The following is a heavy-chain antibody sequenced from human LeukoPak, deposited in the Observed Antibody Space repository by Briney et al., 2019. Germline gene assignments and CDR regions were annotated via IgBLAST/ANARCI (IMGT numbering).Heavy chain of an antibody. CDR3: ARTIRPILTGYYSLDY. D-gene: IGHD3-9*01. J-gene: IGHJ4*02. CDR2: IWYDGSNK. V-gene: IGHV3-33*08. CDR1: GFTFSSYG. Sequence: PGGSLRLSCAASGFTFSSYGMHWVRQAPGKGLEWVAVIWYDGSNKYYADSVKGRFTISRDNSKNTLYLQMNSLRAEDTAVYYCARTIRPILTGYYSLDYWGQGTLVTVSS.